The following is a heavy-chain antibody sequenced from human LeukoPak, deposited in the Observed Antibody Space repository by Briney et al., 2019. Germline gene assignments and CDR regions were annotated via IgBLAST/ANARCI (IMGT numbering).Heavy chain of an antibody. V-gene: IGHV1-46*01. CDR1: GYTFTSYY. CDR2: INPSGGST. CDR3: ARDGGPIRAARHFDT. D-gene: IGHD6-6*01. Sequence: GASVKVSCKASGYTFTSYYIHWVRQAPGQGLEWMGIINPSGGSTSYAQKFQGRVTPTRDMSTNTVYMELSSLTSEDTAVYYCARDGGPIRAARHFDTWGQGTLLTVSS. J-gene: IGHJ4*02.